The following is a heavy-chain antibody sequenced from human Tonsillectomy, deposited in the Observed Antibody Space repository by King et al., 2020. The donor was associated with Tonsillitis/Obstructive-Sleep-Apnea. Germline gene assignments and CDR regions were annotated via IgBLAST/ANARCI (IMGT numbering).Heavy chain of an antibody. V-gene: IGHV4-39*01. J-gene: IGHJ6*03. Sequence: MQLQESGPGLVKPSETLSLTCCVSGGSTGSSSYYWGWIRQSPGKGLEWIGSIDYDGTTYYNPSLKSRVTISVDTYKNHFSLRLDFVTAADTAVYYCARHVYHTQCYYYCMVVWGKGTRVTVPS. CDR3: ARHVYHTQCYYYCMVV. CDR1: GGSTGSSSYY. CDR2: IDYDGTT. D-gene: IGHD5/OR15-5a*01.